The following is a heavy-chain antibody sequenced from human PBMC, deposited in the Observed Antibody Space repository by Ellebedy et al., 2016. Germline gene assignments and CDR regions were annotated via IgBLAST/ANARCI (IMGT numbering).Heavy chain of an antibody. CDR2: AYYSGST. Sequence: SETLSLTCTGSNGSISNSSYYWGWIRQPTGKGLEWIGSAYYSGSTHYNPSLKSRVNISVDTSKGQISLKLSSVTAADTAIYYCARAVFYFDTTGHYDPYYFDYWGQGALVTVSS. CDR3: ARAVFYFDTTGHYDPYYFDY. CDR1: NGSISNSSYY. V-gene: IGHV4-39*07. J-gene: IGHJ4*02. D-gene: IGHD3-22*01.